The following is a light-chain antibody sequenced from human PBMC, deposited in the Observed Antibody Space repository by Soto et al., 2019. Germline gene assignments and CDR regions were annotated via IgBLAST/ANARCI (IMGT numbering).Light chain of an antibody. J-gene: IGLJ2*01. CDR2: EVD. V-gene: IGLV2-8*01. Sequence: QSALTQPPSASGSPGQSVAISCTGTSSDVGGYNYVSWFQQHPGKAPKVMIYEVDKRPSGVPDRFSGSKSGNTASLTVSGLQPEDEADYYCSSYAGDNNVIFGGGTKLTVL. CDR1: SSDVGGYNY. CDR3: SSYAGDNNVI.